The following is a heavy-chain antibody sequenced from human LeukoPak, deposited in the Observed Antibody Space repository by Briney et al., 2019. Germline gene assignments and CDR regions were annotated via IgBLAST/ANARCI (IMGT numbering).Heavy chain of an antibody. CDR2: IYHSGST. CDR1: GGSISSGGYS. Sequence: SETLSLTCAVSGGSISSGGYSWSWIRQPPGKGLEWIGYIYHSGSTYYNPSLKSRVTISVDRSKNQFSLKLSSVTAADTAFYYCARAPGDCGWFDPWGQGTLVTVSS. D-gene: IGHD2-21*02. J-gene: IGHJ5*02. V-gene: IGHV4-30-2*01. CDR3: ARAPGDCGWFDP.